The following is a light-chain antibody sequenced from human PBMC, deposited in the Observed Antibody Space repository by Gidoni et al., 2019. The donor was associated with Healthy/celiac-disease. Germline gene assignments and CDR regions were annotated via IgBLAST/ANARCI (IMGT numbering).Light chain of an antibody. CDR1: QGISNS. V-gene: IGKV1-27*01. Sequence: DIQLTQSPSSLSASVGERVNITCRASQGISNSLAWYQQKPGKVPKLLIYAASTLQSGVPSRFSGSGSGTDCTLTISSLQPEDVATYYCQKYNSAPFTVGGGTKVEIK. CDR2: AAS. J-gene: IGKJ4*01. CDR3: QKYNSAPFT.